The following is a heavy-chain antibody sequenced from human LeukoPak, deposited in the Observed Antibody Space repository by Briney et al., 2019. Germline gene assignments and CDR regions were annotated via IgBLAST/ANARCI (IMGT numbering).Heavy chain of an antibody. CDR1: GFTFSSYS. D-gene: IGHD3-10*01. Sequence: GGSLRLSCAASGFTFSSYSMNWVRQAPGKGLEWVSSISSSSSYIYYADSVKGRFTISRDNSKNTLYLQMNSLRAEDTAVYYCAKELWFGELDYWGQGTLVTVSS. J-gene: IGHJ4*02. CDR2: ISSSSSYI. V-gene: IGHV3-21*04. CDR3: AKELWFGELDY.